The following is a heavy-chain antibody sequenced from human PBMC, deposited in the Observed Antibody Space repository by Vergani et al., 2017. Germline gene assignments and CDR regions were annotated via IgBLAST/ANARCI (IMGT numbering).Heavy chain of an antibody. J-gene: IGHJ4*02. V-gene: IGHV4-34*01. CDR2: IYHSGST. CDR3: ARMYSSSSFDY. D-gene: IGHD6-6*01. CDR1: GGSFSGYS. Sequence: QVQLQQWGAGLLKPSETLSLTCAVYGGSFSGYSWSWIRQPPGKGLEWIGYIYHSGSTYYNPSLKSRVTISVDRSKNQFSLKLSSVTAADTAVYYCARMYSSSSFDYWGQGTLVTVSS.